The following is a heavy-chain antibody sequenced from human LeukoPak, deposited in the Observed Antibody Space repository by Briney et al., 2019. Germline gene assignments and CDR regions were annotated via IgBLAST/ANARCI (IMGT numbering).Heavy chain of an antibody. CDR3: ARGKTLEYYDFWSGYDY. J-gene: IGHJ4*02. D-gene: IGHD3-3*01. CDR1: GGSISSYY. CDR2: IYYSGST. Sequence: SETLSLTCTVSGGSISSYYWSWIRQPPGKGLERIGYIYYSGSTNYNPSLKSRVTISVDTSKNQFSLKLSSVTAADTAVYYCARGKTLEYYDFWSGYDYWGQGTLVTVSS. V-gene: IGHV4-59*01.